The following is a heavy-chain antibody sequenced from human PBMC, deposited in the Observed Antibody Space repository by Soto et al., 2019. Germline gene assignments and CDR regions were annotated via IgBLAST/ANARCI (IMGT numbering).Heavy chain of an antibody. CDR1: GGSISSSSYY. CDR3: ARQGDSGYYPFDY. Sequence: QLQLQESGPGLVKPSETLSLTCTVSGGSISSSSYYWGWIRQPPGKGLEWIGSIYYSGSAYYNPSLKSRVTLSVDTSKNQFSLRLSSVTAADTAVYYCARQGDSGYYPFDYWGQGTLVTVSS. J-gene: IGHJ4*02. D-gene: IGHD3-22*01. V-gene: IGHV4-39*01. CDR2: IYYSGSA.